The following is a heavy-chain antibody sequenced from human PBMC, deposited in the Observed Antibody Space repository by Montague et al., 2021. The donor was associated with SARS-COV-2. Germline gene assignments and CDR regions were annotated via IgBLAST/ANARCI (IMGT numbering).Heavy chain of an antibody. CDR1: GASSSNYY. Sequence: SETLSLTRAVYGASSSNYYWSWIRQSPGKGLEWVGEINHSGYTDXNPSLESRLTISLDSSKKQFSLKMTSVTAADTAIYYCASAPRYSFGFWAYWGQGTLVSVSS. J-gene: IGHJ4*02. V-gene: IGHV4-34*01. CDR3: ASAPRYSFGFWAY. D-gene: IGHD5-12*01. CDR2: INHSGYT.